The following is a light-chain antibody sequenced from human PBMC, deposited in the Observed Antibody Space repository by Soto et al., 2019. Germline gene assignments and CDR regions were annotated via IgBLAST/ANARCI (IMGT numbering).Light chain of an antibody. CDR3: QQYNNWPPGYT. CDR2: DAS. V-gene: IGKV3-11*01. Sequence: DIVLTQSPDTLSLSPGDRATLSCRASRDVGGYLSWYQQKPGQAPRLLIYDASIRATGIPARFSGSESGTVFTLTINSLEPEDFAVYYCQQYNNWPPGYTFGQGTKLEIK. CDR1: RDVGGY. J-gene: IGKJ2*01.